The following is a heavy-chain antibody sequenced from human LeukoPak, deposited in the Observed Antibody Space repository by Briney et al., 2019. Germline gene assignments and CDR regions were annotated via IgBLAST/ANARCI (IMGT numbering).Heavy chain of an antibody. J-gene: IGHJ4*02. CDR2: ISYDGSNK. CDR1: GITFSSYA. D-gene: IGHD2-2*01. CDR3: ARVMGRYCISTSCYVDY. Sequence: PGGSLRLSCAASGITFSSYAMHWVRQAPGKGLEWVAVISYDGSNKYYADSVKGRFTISRDNSKNTLYLQMNSLRAEDTVVYYCARVMGRYCISTSCYVDYWGQGTLVTVSS. V-gene: IGHV3-30*04.